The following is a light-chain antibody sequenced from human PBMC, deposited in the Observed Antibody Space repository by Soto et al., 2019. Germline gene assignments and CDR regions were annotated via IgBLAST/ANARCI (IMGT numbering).Light chain of an antibody. CDR2: DAS. CDR3: QQRINWPPLT. V-gene: IGKV3-11*01. J-gene: IGKJ4*01. CDR1: QSVSSY. Sequence: EIVLTQSPATLSLSPGERATLSCRASQSVSSYLAWYQQKPGQAPRLLIYDASSRATGIPARFSGSGSGTDFTLTISSLEPEDSAVYYCQQRINWPPLTFGGGTKVEIK.